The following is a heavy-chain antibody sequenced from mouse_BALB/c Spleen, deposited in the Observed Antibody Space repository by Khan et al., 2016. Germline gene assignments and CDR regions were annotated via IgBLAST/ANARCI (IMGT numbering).Heavy chain of an antibody. V-gene: IGHV1-7*01. Sequence: QVQLQQSGAELAKPGASVKMSCKASGYTFTSYWMHWVKQRPGQGLEWIGYINPSTGYTEYNQKFKDKATLTADKSSSTAYMQLSSLTSEDSAVYYCARRGYYERFYAMDYWGQGTSVTVSS. CDR1: GYTFTSYW. CDR2: INPSTGYT. CDR3: ARRGYYERFYAMDY. J-gene: IGHJ4*01. D-gene: IGHD2-3*01.